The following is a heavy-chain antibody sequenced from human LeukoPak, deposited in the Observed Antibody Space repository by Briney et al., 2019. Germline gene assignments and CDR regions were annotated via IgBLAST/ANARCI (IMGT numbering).Heavy chain of an antibody. CDR1: GFTFSTYG. CDR3: ARDSSTTVTGAFDI. V-gene: IGHV3-33*08. CDR2: IWYDGSNK. Sequence: PGGSLRLSCAASGFTFSTYGMHWVRQAPGKGLEWVTIIWYDGSNKYYADSVKGRFTISRDNSKNTLYLQMNSLRAEDTAVYYCARDSSTTVTGAFDIWGQGTMVTVSS. J-gene: IGHJ3*02. D-gene: IGHD4-17*01.